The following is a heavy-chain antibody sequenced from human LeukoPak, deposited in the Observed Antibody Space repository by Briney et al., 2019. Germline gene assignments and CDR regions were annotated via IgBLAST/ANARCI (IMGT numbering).Heavy chain of an antibody. J-gene: IGHJ3*02. Sequence: PGGSLRLSCAASGFTFSSYWMNWVRQAPGKGLEWVANIKQDGSEKYYVDSVKGRFTISRDNAKNSLYLQMNSLRAEDTAVYYCARDRVAVAAYDAFDIWGQGTMVTVSS. V-gene: IGHV3-7*01. CDR1: GFTFSSYW. CDR3: ARDRVAVAAYDAFDI. D-gene: IGHD6-19*01. CDR2: IKQDGSEK.